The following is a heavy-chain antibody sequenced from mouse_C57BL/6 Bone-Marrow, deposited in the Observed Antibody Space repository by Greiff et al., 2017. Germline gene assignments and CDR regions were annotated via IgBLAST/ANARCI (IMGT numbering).Heavy chain of an antibody. D-gene: IGHD1-1*01. V-gene: IGHV1-64*01. CDR2: IHPNSGST. CDR3: ARGGLLYGSSPFWYFDV. J-gene: IGHJ1*03. Sequence: QVHVKQPGAELVKPGASVKLSCKASGYTFTSYWMHWVKQRPGQGLEWIGMIHPNSGSTNYNEKFKSKATLTVDKSSSTAYMQLSSLTSEDSAVYYCARGGLLYGSSPFWYFDVWGTGTTVTVSS. CDR1: GYTFTSYW.